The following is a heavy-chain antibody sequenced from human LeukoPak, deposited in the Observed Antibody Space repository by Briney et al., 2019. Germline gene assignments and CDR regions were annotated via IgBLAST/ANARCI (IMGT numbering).Heavy chain of an antibody. D-gene: IGHD3-3*01. J-gene: IGHJ4*02. CDR1: GGSFSGYY. CDR2: INHSGST. CDR3: AVKYYDFWSGYYAAFDY. Sequence: PSETLSLTCAVYGGSFSGYYWSWIRQPPGKGLEWIGEINHSGSTNYNPSLKSRVIISVDTSKNQFSLKLSSVTAADTAVYYCAVKYYDFWSGYYAAFDYWGQGTLVTVSS. V-gene: IGHV4-34*01.